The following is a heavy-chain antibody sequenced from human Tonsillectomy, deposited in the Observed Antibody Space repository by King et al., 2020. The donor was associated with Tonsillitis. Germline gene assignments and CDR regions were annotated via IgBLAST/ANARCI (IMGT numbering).Heavy chain of an antibody. D-gene: IGHD6-19*01. J-gene: IGHJ4*02. Sequence: VQLVESGGGLVQPGGSLRLSCGASGFTFSDYWMHWVRQAPGKGLVWVSRINADGSIIRYADSVKGRFTISKDNAKNTPHLQMNSLRAEDTAVYYCAREPPVAGVTLIDYWGQGTLLTVSS. CDR1: GFTFSDYW. CDR2: INADGSII. CDR3: AREPPVAGVTLIDY. V-gene: IGHV3-74*01.